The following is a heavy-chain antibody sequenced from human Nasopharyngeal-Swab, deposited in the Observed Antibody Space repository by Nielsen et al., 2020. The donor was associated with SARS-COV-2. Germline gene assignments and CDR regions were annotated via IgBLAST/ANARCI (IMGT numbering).Heavy chain of an antibody. Sequence: GGSLRLSCAAPGFTFSTYGMHWVHQAPGKGLEWVAVISYDGSNKYYADSVKGRFTISRDNSKNTLYLQMNSLRAEDTAVYYCAKEPTIGEYFDYWGQGTLVTVSS. CDR3: AKEPTIGEYFDY. D-gene: IGHD3-10*01. J-gene: IGHJ4*02. CDR1: GFTFSTYG. V-gene: IGHV3-30*18. CDR2: ISYDGSNK.